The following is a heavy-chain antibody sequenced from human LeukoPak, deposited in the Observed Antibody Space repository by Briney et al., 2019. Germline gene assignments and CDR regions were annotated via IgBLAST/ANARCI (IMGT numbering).Heavy chain of an antibody. CDR3: ASAITMVRGVLHYYYGMDV. J-gene: IGHJ6*02. CDR1: GFTFSSYW. Sequence: GESLRLSCAASGFTFSSYWMRWVGQAPGKGLEWVANIKKDGSEKYYVDSLKGRFTISRDNAKNSLYLQMNSLRAEDTAVFYCASAITMVRGVLHYYYGMDVWGQGTTVTVSS. CDR2: IKKDGSEK. D-gene: IGHD3-10*01. V-gene: IGHV3-7*01.